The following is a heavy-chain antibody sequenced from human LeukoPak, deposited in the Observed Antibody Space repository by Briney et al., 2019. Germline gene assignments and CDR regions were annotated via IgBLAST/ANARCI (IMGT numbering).Heavy chain of an antibody. CDR2: IIPIFGTT. D-gene: IGHD3-3*01. CDR3: ASSSIRFLEWLYLDY. J-gene: IGHJ4*02. V-gene: IGHV1-69*13. CDR1: GGTFSNYA. Sequence: SVKVSCKASGGTFSNYAISWVRQAPGQGLEWMGGIIPIFGTTNYAQKFQGRVTITADESTSTAYMELSSLRSEDTAVYYCASSSIRFLEWLYLDYWGQGTLVTVSS.